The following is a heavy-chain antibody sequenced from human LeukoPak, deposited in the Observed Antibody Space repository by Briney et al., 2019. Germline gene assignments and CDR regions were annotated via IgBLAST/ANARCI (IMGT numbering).Heavy chain of an antibody. CDR2: IYYSGST. CDR3: ARHRAITYYDFWSGYYNWFDP. V-gene: IGHV4-39*01. CDR1: GGSISSSSYY. J-gene: IGHJ5*02. Sequence: SETLSLTCTVSGGSISSSSYYWGWIRQPPGKGLEWIGSIYYSGSTYYNPSLKSRVTISVDTSKNQFSLELSSVTAADTAVYYCARHRAITYYDFWSGYYNWFDPWGQGTLVTVSS. D-gene: IGHD3-3*01.